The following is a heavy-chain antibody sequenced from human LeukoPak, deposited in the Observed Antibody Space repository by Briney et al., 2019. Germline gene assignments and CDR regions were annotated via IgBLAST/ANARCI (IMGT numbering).Heavy chain of an antibody. J-gene: IGHJ6*02. D-gene: IGHD2-2*01. V-gene: IGHV1-69*04. Sequence: SVKVSCKASGGTFSSYAISWVRQAPGQGLEWMGRIIPILGIANYAQKFQGRVTITADKSTSTAYMELSSLRSEDTAVYYCSSSPTHTNPYCYYYGMDVWGQGTTVTVSS. CDR3: SSSPTHTNPYCYYYGMDV. CDR1: GGTFSSYA. CDR2: IIPILGIA.